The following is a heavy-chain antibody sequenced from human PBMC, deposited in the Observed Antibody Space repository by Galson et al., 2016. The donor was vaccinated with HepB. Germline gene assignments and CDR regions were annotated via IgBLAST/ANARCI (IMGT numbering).Heavy chain of an antibody. V-gene: IGHV4-31*03. Sequence: TLSLTCSVSAGSISSGGYYWSWIRQHPGKGLEWIGYINHSGTTYYNPSLSSRAAISVDTSKNQFSLEVSSVTAADTAVYYCARVSGNAFDIWGRGTMVTVSS. CDR2: INHSGTT. CDR3: ARVSGNAFDI. CDR1: AGSISSGGYY. J-gene: IGHJ3*02.